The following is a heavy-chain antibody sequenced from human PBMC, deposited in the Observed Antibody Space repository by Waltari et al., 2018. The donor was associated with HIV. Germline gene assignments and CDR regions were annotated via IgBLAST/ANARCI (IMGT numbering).Heavy chain of an antibody. CDR2: ISTDWSDT. Sequence: EVQLVESGGDLVQPGGSLRLSCAASGFNFRSYWMHWIRQIPGKGLVWVSHISTDWSDTSDLESVKGRFTISRDNAKNTLYLQMNSLRVEDTAIYYCTRDLSTYGHEFDYWGQGTLVTVAS. V-gene: IGHV3-74*01. J-gene: IGHJ4*02. D-gene: IGHD3-16*01. CDR3: TRDLSTYGHEFDY. CDR1: GFNFRSYW.